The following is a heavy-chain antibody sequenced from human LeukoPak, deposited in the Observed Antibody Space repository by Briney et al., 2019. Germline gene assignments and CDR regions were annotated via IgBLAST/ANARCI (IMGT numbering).Heavy chain of an antibody. CDR1: GGSISSYY. J-gene: IGHJ4*02. CDR2: IYYSGST. D-gene: IGHD2-2*01. Sequence: SETLSLTCTVSGGSISSYYWSWIRQPPGKGLEWIGYIYYSGSTNYNPSLKSRVTISVDTSKNQFSLKLSSVTAADTAVYYCARVSGYCSSTSCFRRSVDYWGQGTLVTVSS. V-gene: IGHV4-59*01. CDR3: ARVSGYCSSTSCFRRSVDY.